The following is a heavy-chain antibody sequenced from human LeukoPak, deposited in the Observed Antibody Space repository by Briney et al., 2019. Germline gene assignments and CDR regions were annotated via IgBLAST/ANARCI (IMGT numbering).Heavy chain of an antibody. Sequence: SETLSLTCTVSGGSISSSSYYWGWIRQPPGKGLEWIGSIYYSGSTYYNPSLKSRVTISVATSKNQFSLKLSSVTAADTAVYYCARHYAYYDILTGWTTPYYFDYWGQGTLVTVSS. CDR3: ARHYAYYDILTGWTTPYYFDY. V-gene: IGHV4-39*01. CDR2: IYYSGST. J-gene: IGHJ4*02. CDR1: GGSISSSSYY. D-gene: IGHD3-9*01.